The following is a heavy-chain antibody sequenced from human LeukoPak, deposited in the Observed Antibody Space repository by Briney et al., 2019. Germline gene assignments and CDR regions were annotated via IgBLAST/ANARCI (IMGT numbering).Heavy chain of an antibody. CDR2: IKSKTDGGTT. CDR3: MGYCRSTSCYEVDY. Sequence: KTGGSLRLSCAASGFTFSNAWMSWVRQAPGKGLEWVGRIKSKTDGGTTDYAAPVKGRFTISRDDSKNTLYLQMNSLKTEDTAVYYCMGYCRSTSCYEVDYWGQGTLVTVSS. CDR1: GFTFSNAW. D-gene: IGHD2-2*01. J-gene: IGHJ4*02. V-gene: IGHV3-15*01.